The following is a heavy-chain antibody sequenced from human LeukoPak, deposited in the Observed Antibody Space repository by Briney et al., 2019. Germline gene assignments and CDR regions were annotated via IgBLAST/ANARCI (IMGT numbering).Heavy chain of an antibody. CDR2: INPNSGGT. D-gene: IGHD4-11*01. Sequence: ASVKVSCKASGYTFTGYYMHWVRQAPGQGLEWMGWINPNSGGTNYAQKFQGRVTMTRGTSISTAYMELSRLRSDDTAVYYCARYDYSNLDMAEYFQHWGQGTLVTVSS. CDR3: ARYDYSNLDMAEYFQH. V-gene: IGHV1-2*02. CDR1: GYTFTGYY. J-gene: IGHJ1*01.